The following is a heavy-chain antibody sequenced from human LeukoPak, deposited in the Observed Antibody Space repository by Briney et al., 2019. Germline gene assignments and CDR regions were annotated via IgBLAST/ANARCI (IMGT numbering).Heavy chain of an antibody. CDR1: GYSFTSYW. D-gene: IGHD5-12*01. CDR3: ARTPLMLRYSGYDYDNWFDP. J-gene: IGHJ5*02. V-gene: IGHV5-51*01. CDR2: IYPGDSDT. Sequence: PGESLQISCKGSGYSFTSYWIGWVRQMPGKGLEWMGIIYPGDSDTRYSPSFQGQVTISADKSISTAYLQWSSLKASDTAMYYCARTPLMLRYSGYDYDNWFDPWGQGTLVTVSS.